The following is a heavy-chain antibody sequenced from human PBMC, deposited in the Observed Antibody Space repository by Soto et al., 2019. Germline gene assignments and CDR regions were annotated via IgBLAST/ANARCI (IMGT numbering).Heavy chain of an antibody. CDR2: IHSTRSP. CDR1: GDSVSKYY. D-gene: IGHD4-17*01. J-gene: IGHJ5*02. V-gene: IGHV4-4*07. CDR3: ARSPAYGDYANLDT. Sequence: SETLSLTCTVSGDSVSKYYWNWIRQPAGKGLEWIGRIHSTRSPNYNPSLKSRVTMSVDTSKNQFSLKLNLTSVTAADTAVYYCARSPAYGDYANLDTWGQGTLVTVSS.